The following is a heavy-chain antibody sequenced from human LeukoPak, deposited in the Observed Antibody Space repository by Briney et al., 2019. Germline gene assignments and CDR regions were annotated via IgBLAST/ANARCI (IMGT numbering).Heavy chain of an antibody. CDR3: AKEYDLWHEQGNWFDT. D-gene: IGHD3-3*01. CDR2: IYSDNT. J-gene: IGHJ5*02. V-gene: IGHV3-53*03. Sequence: ETLSLTCTVSGYSISSGYYWGWIRQPPGKGLEWVSFIYSDNTHYSDSVKGRFTISRDNSKNTLYLQMNSLRAEDTAIYYCAKEYDLWHEQGNWFDTWGQGVLVTVSS. CDR1: GYSISSGYY.